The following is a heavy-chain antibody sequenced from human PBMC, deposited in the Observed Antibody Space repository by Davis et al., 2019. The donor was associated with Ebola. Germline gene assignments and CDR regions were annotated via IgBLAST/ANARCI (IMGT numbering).Heavy chain of an antibody. CDR1: GYSFSTYW. CDR3: ARHGKADTAMLYYYGMDV. D-gene: IGHD5-18*01. Sequence: GESLKISCKGSGYSFSTYWIAWVRQMPGKGLEWMGIIYPGDSDTRYSPSFQGQVTISADKSISTAYLQWSSLKASDTAMYYCARHGKADTAMLYYYGMDVWGQGTTVTVSS. V-gene: IGHV5-51*01. J-gene: IGHJ6*02. CDR2: IYPGDSDT.